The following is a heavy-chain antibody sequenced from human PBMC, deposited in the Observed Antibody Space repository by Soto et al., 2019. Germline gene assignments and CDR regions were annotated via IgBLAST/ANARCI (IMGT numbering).Heavy chain of an antibody. CDR3: ARYEVDTAMVTFGWFDP. CDR2: IYPGDSDT. CDR1: GYSFTSYW. D-gene: IGHD5-18*01. V-gene: IGHV5-51*01. Sequence: GESLKISCKGSGYSFTSYWIGWVRQMPGKGLEWMGIIYPGDSDTRYSPSFQGQVTISADKSIGTAYLQWSSLKASDTAMYYCARYEVDTAMVTFGWFDPWGQGTLVTVSS. J-gene: IGHJ5*02.